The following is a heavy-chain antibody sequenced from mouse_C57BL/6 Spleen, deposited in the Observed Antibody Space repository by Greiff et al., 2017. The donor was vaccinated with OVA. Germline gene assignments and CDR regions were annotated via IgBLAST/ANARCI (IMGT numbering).Heavy chain of an antibody. V-gene: IGHV3-6*01. CDR2: IIYYGSN. D-gene: IGHD2-2*01. Sequence: EVKLMESGPGLVKPSQSLSLTCSVTGYSITSGYYWNWIRQFPGNKLEWMGYIIYYGSNNYNPSLKNRISITRDTSKNQFFLKLNSVTTEDTATYYCARGGYDVGYWYFDVWGTGTTVTVSS. CDR1: GYSITSGYY. CDR3: ARGGYDVGYWYFDV. J-gene: IGHJ1*03.